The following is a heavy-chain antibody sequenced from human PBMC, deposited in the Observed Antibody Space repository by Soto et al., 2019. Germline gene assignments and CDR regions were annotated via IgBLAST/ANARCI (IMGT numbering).Heavy chain of an antibody. J-gene: IGHJ6*02. CDR1: GGTFRTSA. V-gene: IGHV1-69*12. D-gene: IGHD1-26*01. CDR2: IMPVFRRP. CDR3: ARDKARIQVGGNYYLILEV. Sequence: QVQLVQSGAEVKKPGSSVKVSCKASGGTFRTSAISWVRQAPGQGLEWVGGIMPVFRRPKYAQNFQDRVTITASESTSTNYIELNSLRSDETAVYYWARDKARIQVGGNYYLILEVWGQGTAGTVS.